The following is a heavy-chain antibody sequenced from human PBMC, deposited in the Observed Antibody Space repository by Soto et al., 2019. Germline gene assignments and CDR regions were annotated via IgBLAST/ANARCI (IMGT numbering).Heavy chain of an antibody. V-gene: IGHV3-33*01. J-gene: IGHJ3*02. D-gene: IGHD3-3*01. CDR1: GFTFSSYG. CDR2: IWYDGSNK. Sequence: GGSLRLSCAASGFTFSSYGMHWVRQAPGKGLEWVAVIWYDGSNKYYADSVKGRFTISRDNSKNTLYLQMNSLRAEDTAVYYCARDGGTSYYDFWSGYYSSDAFDIWGQGTMVTVSS. CDR3: ARDGGTSYYDFWSGYYSSDAFDI.